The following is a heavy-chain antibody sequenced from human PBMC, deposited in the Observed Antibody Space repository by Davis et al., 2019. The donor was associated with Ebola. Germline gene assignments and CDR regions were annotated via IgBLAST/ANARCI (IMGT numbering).Heavy chain of an antibody. V-gene: IGHV3-23*01. Sequence: GESLKISCAASGFTFSSSAMSWGRQAPGKGLEWVSSIGSGGGSIYYADSVKGRFTISRDNSKNTLYLQMNSLRAEDTAVYYCAKGSVTIFGVAPDYYGMDVWGKGTTVTVSS. CDR1: GFTFSSSA. CDR2: IGSGGGSI. D-gene: IGHD3-3*01. J-gene: IGHJ6*04. CDR3: AKGSVTIFGVAPDYYGMDV.